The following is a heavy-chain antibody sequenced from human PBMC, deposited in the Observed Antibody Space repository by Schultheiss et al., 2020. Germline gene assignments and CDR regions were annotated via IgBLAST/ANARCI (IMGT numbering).Heavy chain of an antibody. CDR2: IYPGDSDT. V-gene: IGHV5-51*01. Sequence: GESLKISCKGSGYSFTSYWIGWVRQMPGKGLEWMGIIYPGDSDTRYSPSFQGQVTISADKSISTAYLQWSSLKASDTAMYYCARQVKGYSSGWYGPGYFDYWGQGTLVTVSS. D-gene: IGHD6-19*01. CDR1: GYSFTSYW. J-gene: IGHJ4*02. CDR3: ARQVKGYSSGWYGPGYFDY.